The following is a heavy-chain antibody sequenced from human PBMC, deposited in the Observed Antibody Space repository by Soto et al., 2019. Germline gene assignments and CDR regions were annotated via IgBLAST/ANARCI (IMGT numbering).Heavy chain of an antibody. CDR1: GGTFSSYT. Sequence: GASVKVPCKASGGTFSSYTISWVRQAPGQGLEWMGRIIPILGIANYAQKFQGRVTITADKSTSTAYMELSSLRSEDTAVYYCASLMSSGYYYGMDVWGQGTTVTVSS. CDR3: ASLMSSGYYYGMDV. D-gene: IGHD3-10*01. J-gene: IGHJ6*02. V-gene: IGHV1-69*02. CDR2: IIPILGIA.